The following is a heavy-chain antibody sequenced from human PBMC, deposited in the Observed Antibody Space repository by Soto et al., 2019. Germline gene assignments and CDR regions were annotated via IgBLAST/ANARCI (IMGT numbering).Heavy chain of an antibody. D-gene: IGHD3-16*02. CDR2: INHSGST. V-gene: IGHV4-34*01. J-gene: IGHJ4*02. CDR1: GGSFSGYY. Sequence: PSETLSLTCAVYGGSFSGYYWSWIRQPPGKGLEWIGEINHSGSTNYNPSLKSRVTISVDTSKNQFSLKLSSVTAADTAVYYCARGLMYYDYIWGSYRSRFFDYWGQGTLVTVSS. CDR3: ARGLMYYDYIWGSYRSRFFDY.